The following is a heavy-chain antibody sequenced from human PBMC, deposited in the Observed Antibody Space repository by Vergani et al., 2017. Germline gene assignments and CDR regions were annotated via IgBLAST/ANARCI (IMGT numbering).Heavy chain of an antibody. CDR2: ISGSGGRT. Sequence: EVQLLESGGGLVQPGESLRLSCAASGFTFSSYAMSWVRQAPGKGLEWVSGISGSGGRTYYADSVKGRFTISRDNSKNTLYLQMNSLRAEDTAVYYCAKDLLAARDPDYYYYYGMDVWGQGTTVTVSS. D-gene: IGHD6-6*01. CDR1: GFTFSSYA. CDR3: AKDLLAARDPDYYYYYGMDV. V-gene: IGHV3-23*01. J-gene: IGHJ6*02.